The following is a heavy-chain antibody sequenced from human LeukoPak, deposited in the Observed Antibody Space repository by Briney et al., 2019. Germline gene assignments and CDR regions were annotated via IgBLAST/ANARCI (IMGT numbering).Heavy chain of an antibody. J-gene: IGHJ3*02. D-gene: IGHD3-22*01. CDR2: IWYEGTNK. V-gene: IGHV3-30*02. CDR1: GFTFSSYG. Sequence: GGSLRLSCGASGFTFSSYGMHWVRQASGKGLEWVAVIWYEGTNKYYADSVKGRFTISRDNSKNTLYLQMNSLRAEDTAVYYCAKDGDSSGYSAAFDIWGQGTMVTVSS. CDR3: AKDGDSSGYSAAFDI.